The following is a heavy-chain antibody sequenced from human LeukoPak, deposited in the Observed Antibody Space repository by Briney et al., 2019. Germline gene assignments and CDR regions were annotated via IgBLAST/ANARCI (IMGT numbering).Heavy chain of an antibody. CDR2: IPYDGSNK. CDR1: GFTFSSYA. CDR3: ARVGVAWDIVVVPAAGYFQH. J-gene: IGHJ1*01. Sequence: GGSLRLSCAASGFTFSSYAMHWVRQAPGKGLEWVAVIPYDGSNKYYADSVKGRFTISRDNSKNTLYLQMNSLRAEDTAVYYCARVGVAWDIVVVPAAGYFQHWGQGTLVTVSS. D-gene: IGHD2-2*01. V-gene: IGHV3-30*04.